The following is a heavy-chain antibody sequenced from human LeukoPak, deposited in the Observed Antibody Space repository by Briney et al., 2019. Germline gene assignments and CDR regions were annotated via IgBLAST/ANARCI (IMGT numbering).Heavy chain of an antibody. D-gene: IGHD2/OR15-2a*01. CDR1: GYTFTIYG. V-gene: IGHV1-18*04. Sequence: GASVRVSFKGSGYTFTIYGISGVRQAPGEGGEWMGWISAYNGNTNYTQKLQRRVTMTTDTSTSTAYMELRSLRSDDTAVYYCARGGGIVTHWGQGTLVTVSS. J-gene: IGHJ4*02. CDR3: ARGGGIVTH. CDR2: ISAYNGNT.